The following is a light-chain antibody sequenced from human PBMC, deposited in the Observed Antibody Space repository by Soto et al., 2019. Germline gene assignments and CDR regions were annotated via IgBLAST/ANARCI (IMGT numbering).Light chain of an antibody. CDR2: YDD. Sequence: QSVLIQPPSVSGAPGQTVTISGSGSSSNIGDNAVTWYQQVPGKAPRLLIYYDDLLPSGVSDRFSGSKSGTSASLAISGLQPADEADYYCAARDDRLNGRVFGGGPKLTVL. CDR1: SSNIGDNA. CDR3: AARDDRLNGRV. V-gene: IGLV1-36*01. J-gene: IGLJ2*01.